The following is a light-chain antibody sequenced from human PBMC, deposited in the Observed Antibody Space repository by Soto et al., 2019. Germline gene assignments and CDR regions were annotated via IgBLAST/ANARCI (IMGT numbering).Light chain of an antibody. V-gene: IGKV2-28*01. Sequence: DLVMTQSPLSLPVTPGEPASISCRSSQSLLHSNGYNYLGWFVQKPGQSPQLLIYLGSGRASGVPDRFSGSGSRTDFTPKISRVEAEDVGVYYCMQVLQTPLTFGGGTKVEIK. J-gene: IGKJ4*01. CDR2: LGS. CDR3: MQVLQTPLT. CDR1: QSLLHSNGYNY.